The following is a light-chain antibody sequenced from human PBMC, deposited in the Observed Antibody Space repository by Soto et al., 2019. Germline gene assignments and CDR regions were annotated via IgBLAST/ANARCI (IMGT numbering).Light chain of an antibody. Sequence: DIVMTHSPDSLAVSLGERATITCKSSQSFLFTSNNKNFLAWYQHKAGQPPQLIIYWASTRESGVPERFSGSGSGTDFTLTISSLEAEDVAFYWCQQYFDVPFTFGGGTKVDIK. J-gene: IGKJ4*01. CDR3: QQYFDVPFT. CDR2: WAS. CDR1: QSFLFTSNNKNF. V-gene: IGKV4-1*01.